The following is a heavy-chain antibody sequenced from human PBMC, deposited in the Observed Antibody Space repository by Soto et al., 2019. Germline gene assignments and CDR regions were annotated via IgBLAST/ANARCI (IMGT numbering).Heavy chain of an antibody. CDR2: IDGDASIT. D-gene: IGHD4-17*01. Sequence: DVQLVESGGGLVQPGGSLRLSCAASGFTFSSYWMHWVRQVPGKGLVWVSRIDGDASITTYADSVKGRFTISRDNAKNTLYLQMNSLRAEDTVVYYSVRLRSTTLGGGDAFEIWGQGTKVTVSS. CDR3: VRLRSTTLGGGDAFEI. V-gene: IGHV3-74*03. CDR1: GFTFSSYW. J-gene: IGHJ3*02.